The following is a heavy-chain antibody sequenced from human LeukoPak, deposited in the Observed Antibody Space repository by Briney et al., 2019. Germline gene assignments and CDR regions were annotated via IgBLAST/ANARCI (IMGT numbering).Heavy chain of an antibody. CDR1: GYTLTELC. Sequence: PGASVKVSCKVSGYTLTELCMQWVRQAPGKGLEWMGGFDCEDGETIYAQKFQGRVTMTEDTSTDTAYMELSSPRSEDTAVYYCATDLPQYGYWGQGTLATVSS. J-gene: IGHJ4*02. CDR3: ATDLPQYGY. V-gene: IGHV1-24*01. CDR2: FDCEDGET. D-gene: IGHD4-11*01.